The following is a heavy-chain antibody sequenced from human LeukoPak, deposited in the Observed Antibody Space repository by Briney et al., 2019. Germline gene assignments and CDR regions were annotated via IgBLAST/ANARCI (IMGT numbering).Heavy chain of an antibody. V-gene: IGHV3-15*01. Sequence: GGSLRLSCAASGFTFSNAWMSWVRQAPGKGLEWVGRIKSKTDGGTTDYAAPVKGRFTISRDDSKNTLFLQMNSLKTEDTAVYYCTPPPIISSDGNWGQGTLVTVSS. CDR3: TPPPIISSDGN. CDR2: IKSKTDGGTT. CDR1: GFTFSNAW. D-gene: IGHD3-10*01. J-gene: IGHJ4*02.